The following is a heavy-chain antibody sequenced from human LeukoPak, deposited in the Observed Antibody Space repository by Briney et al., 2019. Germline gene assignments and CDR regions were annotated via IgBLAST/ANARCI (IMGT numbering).Heavy chain of an antibody. Sequence: PSETLSLTCTVSGGSISSYCWGWIRQPPGKGLEWVGYMFHDGTTNYNPSLKSRVTMSVDTSKNQFSLKLNSVTAADTAVYYCAGTPFIVGATWHDIWGQGTMVTVSS. V-gene: IGHV4-59*08. CDR1: GGSISSYC. CDR2: MFHDGTT. CDR3: AGTPFIVGATWHDI. J-gene: IGHJ3*02. D-gene: IGHD1-26*01.